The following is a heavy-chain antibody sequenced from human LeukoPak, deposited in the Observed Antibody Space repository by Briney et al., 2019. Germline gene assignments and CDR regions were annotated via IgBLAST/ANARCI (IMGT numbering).Heavy chain of an antibody. Sequence: ASVKVSCKASGYTFTSYGISWVRQAPGQGLEWMGWISAYNGNTNYAQKLQGRVTMTTDTSTSTAYMELRSLRSDDTAVYYCARNQYDYVWGSYRFDYWGQGTLVTVSP. J-gene: IGHJ4*02. CDR2: ISAYNGNT. D-gene: IGHD3-16*02. CDR3: ARNQYDYVWGSYRFDY. CDR1: GYTFTSYG. V-gene: IGHV1-18*01.